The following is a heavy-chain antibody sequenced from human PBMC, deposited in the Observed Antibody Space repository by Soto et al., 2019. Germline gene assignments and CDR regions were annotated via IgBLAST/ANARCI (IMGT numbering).Heavy chain of an antibody. CDR3: ARGSGQWFAY. CDR1: GGTFSSYT. CDR2: IIPILGIA. J-gene: IGHJ4*02. Sequence: QVQLVQSGAEVKKPGSSVKVSCKASGGTFSSYTISWVRQAHGQGLEWMGRIIPILGIANYAQKFQGRVTITADKSPSTAYMELSSLRSEDTAVYYCARGSGQWFAYWGQGTLVTVSS. V-gene: IGHV1-69*02. D-gene: IGHD6-19*01.